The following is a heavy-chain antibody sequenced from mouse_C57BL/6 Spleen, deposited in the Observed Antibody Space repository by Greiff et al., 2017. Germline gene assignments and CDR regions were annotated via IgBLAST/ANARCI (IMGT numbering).Heavy chain of an antibody. D-gene: IGHD1-1*01. J-gene: IGHJ3*01. CDR1: GFTFSDYG. CDR3: AREYYYGSSWFAY. CDR2: ISSGSSTI. V-gene: IGHV5-17*01. Sequence: EVQGVESGGGLVKPGGSLKLSCAASGFTFSDYGMHWVRQAPEKGLAWVAYISSGSSTIYYADTVKGRFTISRDNAKNTLFLQMTSLRSEDTALYDWAREYYYGSSWFAYWGQGTLVTVSA.